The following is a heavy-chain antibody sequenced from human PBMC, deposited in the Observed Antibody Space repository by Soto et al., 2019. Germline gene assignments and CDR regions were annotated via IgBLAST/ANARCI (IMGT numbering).Heavy chain of an antibody. CDR2: ISGGGDTT. CDR3: AKGRGGSGSLTPRVDF. V-gene: IGHV3-23*01. CDR1: GFTFNNYA. Sequence: EWQLLESGGGLVQPGGSLRLSCAASGFTFNNYAMTWVRQAPGKGLEWVSAISGGGDTTSYADSVKGRFTVSRDGSKNTLYLQMSSLRAEDTALYYCAKGRGGSGSLTPRVDFWGQGTLVTVSS. D-gene: IGHD3-10*01. J-gene: IGHJ4*02.